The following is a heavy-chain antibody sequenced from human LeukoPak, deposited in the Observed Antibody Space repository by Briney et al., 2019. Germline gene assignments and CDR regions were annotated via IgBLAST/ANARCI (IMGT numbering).Heavy chain of an antibody. D-gene: IGHD3-9*01. J-gene: IGHJ3*02. CDR1: GFTFSSCS. CDR2: ISSSSSYI. V-gene: IGHV3-21*01. CDR3: FRQKTAYDILTGYPSDAFDI. Sequence: GGSLRLSCAASGFTFSSCSMNWVRQAPGNRLDWVSSISSSSSYIYYADSVKGRFTISRDNAKNSLYLQMNSLRAEDTAVYFFFRQKTAYDILTGYPSDAFDIWGQGTMVTVSS.